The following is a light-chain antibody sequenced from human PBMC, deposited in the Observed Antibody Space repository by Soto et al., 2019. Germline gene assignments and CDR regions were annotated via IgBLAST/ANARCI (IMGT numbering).Light chain of an antibody. J-gene: IGLJ1*01. CDR2: DVS. CDR3: SSYASSSTLVYV. Sequence: QSALTQPASVSGSPGQSITISCTGTSSDVGGYNSVSWYQQNPGKAPKLMIFDVSKRPSGVSSRFSGSRSGNTASLTISGLQAEDEADYYCSSYASSSTLVYVFGTGTKVPVL. CDR1: SSDVGGYNS. V-gene: IGLV2-14*01.